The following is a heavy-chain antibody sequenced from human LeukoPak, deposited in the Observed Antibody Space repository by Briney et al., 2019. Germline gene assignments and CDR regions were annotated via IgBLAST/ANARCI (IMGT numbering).Heavy chain of an antibody. Sequence: ASVKVSCKASGYTFTSYYMHWVRQAPGQGLEWMGIINPSGGSTSYAQKFQGRVTMTRDTSTSTVYMELRSLRSDDTAVYYCARGDTIFGVALSFDYWGQGTLVTVSS. CDR3: ARGDTIFGVALSFDY. CDR1: GYTFTSYY. V-gene: IGHV1-46*01. D-gene: IGHD3-3*01. J-gene: IGHJ4*02. CDR2: INPSGGST.